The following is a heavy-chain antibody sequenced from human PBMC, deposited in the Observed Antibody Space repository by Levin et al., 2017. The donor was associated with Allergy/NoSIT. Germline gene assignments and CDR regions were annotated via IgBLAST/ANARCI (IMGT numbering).Heavy chain of an antibody. J-gene: IGHJ5*02. CDR2: VNHSGST. D-gene: IGHD2-8*01. Sequence: ASETLSLTCAVYGDSFSGYFWSWLRQPPGKALEWIGEVNHSGSTNYNPSLKSRVTISVDTSNNQFSLRLTSVTAADTAVYYCARLYPRLVWFDPWGQGTLVTVSS. CDR1: GDSFSGYF. CDR3: ARLYPRLVWFDP. V-gene: IGHV4-34*01.